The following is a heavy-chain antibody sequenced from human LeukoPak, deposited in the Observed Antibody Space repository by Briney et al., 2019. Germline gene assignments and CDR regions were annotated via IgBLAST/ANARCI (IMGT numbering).Heavy chain of an antibody. J-gene: IGHJ4*02. V-gene: IGHV3-74*01. CDR2: INNDRSRT. CDR1: GSTFSSSW. Sequence: PGGSLSSSCAASGSTFSSSWRHWVRQAPGKGLLWVLRINNDRSRTTYAYSVYGRCTITSDNDNNTLYLKMNSLRVEDTAVYYCSRGTYRNGDYYPAPFDRWGQGTLVTVSS. CDR3: SRGTYRNGDYYPAPFDR. D-gene: IGHD5-24*01.